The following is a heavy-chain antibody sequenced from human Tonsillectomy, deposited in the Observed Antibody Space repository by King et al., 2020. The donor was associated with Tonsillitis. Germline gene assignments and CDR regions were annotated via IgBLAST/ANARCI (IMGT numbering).Heavy chain of an antibody. Sequence: QLQESGPGVVKPSETLSLTCTVSGGSISSSDHYWAWIRQPPGKGLEWIGYMYYSGTILYNPSLKSRITISGGTSENRFSLKLSAVTAADAAVYFCARSVSGSFDYWGQGALVTVSS. D-gene: IGHD2-15*01. J-gene: IGHJ4*02. CDR2: MYYSGTI. CDR1: GGSISSSDHY. V-gene: IGHV4-39*02. CDR3: ARSVSGSFDY.